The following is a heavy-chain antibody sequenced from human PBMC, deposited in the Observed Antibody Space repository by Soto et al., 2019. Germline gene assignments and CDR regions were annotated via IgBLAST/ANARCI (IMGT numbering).Heavy chain of an antibody. J-gene: IGHJ4*02. V-gene: IGHV1-69*13. CDR2: IIPIFGTA. CDR1: GGTFSSYA. D-gene: IGHD3-22*01. Sequence: GASVKVSCKASGGTFSSYAISWVRQAPGQGXEWMGGIIPIFGTANYAQKFQGRVTITADESTSTAYMELSSLRSEDTAVYYCARVANTYYYDSSGYYTFSYWGQGTLVTVSS. CDR3: ARVANTYYYDSSGYYTFSY.